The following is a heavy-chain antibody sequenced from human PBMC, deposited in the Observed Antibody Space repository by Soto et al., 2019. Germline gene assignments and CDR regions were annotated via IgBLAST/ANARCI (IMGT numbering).Heavy chain of an antibody. J-gene: IGHJ6*02. CDR3: ARVGCDGGTCYTLVGLRYGMDV. CDR2: ISYDGNNK. CDR1: GFTFSNYA. Sequence: QVQLVESGGGVVQPGRSLRLSCAASGFTFSNYAMYWVRQAPGKGLEWVAVISYDGNNKYYADSVKGRFTISRDNSKTTLYLQMNSLRAEDTAVYYCARVGCDGGTCYTLVGLRYGMDVWGQGTTVTVSS. V-gene: IGHV3-30-3*01. D-gene: IGHD2-15*01.